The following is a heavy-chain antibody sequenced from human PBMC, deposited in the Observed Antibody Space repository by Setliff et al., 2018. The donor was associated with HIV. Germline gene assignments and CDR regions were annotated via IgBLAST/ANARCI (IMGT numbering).Heavy chain of an antibody. V-gene: IGHV4-31*03. Sequence: PSETLSLTCTVSGGSINSGNNYWSWIRQHPGKGLEWIGFIYYSGTTYYNPSLKSRVTISVDTSKNQFSLKLNSVTAADTAVYYCARRFLTVHMDVWGKGTTVTVSS. CDR1: GGSINSGNNY. D-gene: IGHD3-9*01. CDR2: IYYSGTT. J-gene: IGHJ6*03. CDR3: ARRFLTVHMDV.